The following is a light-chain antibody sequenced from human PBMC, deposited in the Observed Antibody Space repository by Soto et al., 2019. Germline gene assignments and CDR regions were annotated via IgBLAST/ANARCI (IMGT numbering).Light chain of an antibody. J-gene: IGLJ2*01. Sequence: QSALTQPASVSGSPGQSITISCTGTSSDVGSYNLVSWYQQHPGKAPKLMIYEGSKRPSGVSNRFSGSKSGNTASLTISGLQAEYEADYYCCSSFGGGTKVTVL. V-gene: IGLV2-23*01. CDR3: CSS. CDR2: EGS. CDR1: SSDVGSYNL.